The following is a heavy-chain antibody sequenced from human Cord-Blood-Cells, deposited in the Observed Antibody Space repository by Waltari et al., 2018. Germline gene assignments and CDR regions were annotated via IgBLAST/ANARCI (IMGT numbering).Heavy chain of an antibody. V-gene: IGHV4-34*01. CDR2: NNHSVST. D-gene: IGHD3-22*01. J-gene: IGHJ3*02. CDR3: AREGYDSDSFDI. Sequence: QVQLQQWGAGLLKPSETLSLTCAVYGGSFSGYYWSWIRQPPGKGLEWIGENNHSVSTNYNPSLKSRVTISVDTSKNQFSLQLSSVTAADTAVYYCAREGYDSDSFDIWGQGTMVTVSS. CDR1: GGSFSGYY.